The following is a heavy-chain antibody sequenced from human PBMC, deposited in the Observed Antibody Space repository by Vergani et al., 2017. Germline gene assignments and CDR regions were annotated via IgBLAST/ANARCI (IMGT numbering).Heavy chain of an antibody. Sequence: QVQLVQSGAEVKKPGASVKVSCKVSGYTLTELSMHWVRQAPGKGLEWMGGFDPEDGETMYAQKFQGRITMTEDTSTDTAYMELSSLGSEDTAVYYCATVAVSSGTFDYWGQGTLVTVSS. V-gene: IGHV1-24*01. J-gene: IGHJ4*02. CDR2: FDPEDGET. D-gene: IGHD6-19*01. CDR1: GYTLTELS. CDR3: ATVAVSSGTFDY.